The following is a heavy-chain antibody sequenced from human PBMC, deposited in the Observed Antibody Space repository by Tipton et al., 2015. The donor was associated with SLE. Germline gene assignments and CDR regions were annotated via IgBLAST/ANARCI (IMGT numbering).Heavy chain of an antibody. D-gene: IGHD2-2*02. CDR3: ARSHCSSPSCYSYYYMDV. Sequence: LRLSCTVSGGSISSGTYYWSWIRQPAGKGLEWIGRIYTSGSANYNPSLKSRVTISVDTSKNQLSLKLSSVTAADTAVYYCARSHCSSPSCYSYYYMDVWGKGTTVTVSS. CDR1: GGSISSGTYY. CDR2: IYTSGSA. J-gene: IGHJ6*03. V-gene: IGHV4-61*02.